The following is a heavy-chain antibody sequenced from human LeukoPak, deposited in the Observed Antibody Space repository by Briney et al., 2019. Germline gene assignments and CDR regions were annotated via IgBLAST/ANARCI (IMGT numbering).Heavy chain of an antibody. Sequence: GGSLRLSCAASGFTFSSYSMNWVRQAPGKGLEWVSSISSSSSYIYYADSVKGRFTISRDNAKNSLYLQMNSLRAEDTAVYYCAIYGMVRGAPGAWGQGTLVTVSS. CDR1: GFTFSSYS. V-gene: IGHV3-21*01. CDR2: ISSSSSYI. CDR3: AIYGMVRGAPGA. J-gene: IGHJ5*02. D-gene: IGHD3-10*01.